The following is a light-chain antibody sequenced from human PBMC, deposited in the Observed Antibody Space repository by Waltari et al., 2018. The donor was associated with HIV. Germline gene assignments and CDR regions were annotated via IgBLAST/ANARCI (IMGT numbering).Light chain of an antibody. J-gene: IGLJ3*02. V-gene: IGLV1-47*01. CDR3: AAWDASLSRWV. Sequence: QSVLTQPPSASGTPGQRVTISCTGSRSNIRSNPVSWFQHLPGTAPKLLIYMNDQRPSGVPDRFSGSKSGTSASLAIRGLRSEDEAHYYCAAWDASLSRWVFGGGTKLTVL. CDR1: RSNIRSNP. CDR2: MND.